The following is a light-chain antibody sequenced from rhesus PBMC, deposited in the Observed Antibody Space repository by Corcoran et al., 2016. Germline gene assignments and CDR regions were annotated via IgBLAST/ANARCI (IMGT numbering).Light chain of an antibody. CDR1: QSVGST. CDR3: QQYSSRPRK. J-gene: IGKJ3*01. Sequence: DIQMTQSPSSLSASLEDTVTISCRASQSVGSTLAWSQPRPGKAPKLLNYKASTLETGVPSKFSGRGSGTDFTLTISSLQSDDFATYYCQQYSSRPRKFGPGTKLDIK. V-gene: IGKV1-22*01. CDR2: KAS.